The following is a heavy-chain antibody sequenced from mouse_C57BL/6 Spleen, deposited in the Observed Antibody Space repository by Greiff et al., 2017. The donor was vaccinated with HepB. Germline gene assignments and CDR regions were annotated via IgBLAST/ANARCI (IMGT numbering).Heavy chain of an antibody. CDR3: ASLYYSNYGFDY. J-gene: IGHJ2*01. Sequence: EVQVVESGGDLVKPGGSLKLSCAASGFTFSSYGMSWVRQTPDKRLEWVATISSGGSYTYYPDSVKGRFTISRDNAKNTLYRQMSSLKSEDTAMYYCASLYYSNYGFDYWGQGTTLTVSS. V-gene: IGHV5-6*01. CDR1: GFTFSSYG. CDR2: ISSGGSYT. D-gene: IGHD2-5*01.